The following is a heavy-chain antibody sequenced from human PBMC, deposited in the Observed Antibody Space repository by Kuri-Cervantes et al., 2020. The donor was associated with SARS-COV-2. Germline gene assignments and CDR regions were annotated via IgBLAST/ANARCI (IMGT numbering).Heavy chain of an antibody. CDR2: IYYSGST. D-gene: IGHD3-3*01. J-gene: IGHJ6*02. V-gene: IGHV4-61*08. CDR1: GGSISSGGYY. Sequence: GSLRLSCTVSGGSISSGGYYWSWIRQHPGKGLEWIGYIYYSGSTNYNPSLKSRVTISVDTSKNQFSLKLSSVTAADTAVYYCARGVTIFGEDVWGQGTTVTVSS. CDR3: ARGVTIFGEDV.